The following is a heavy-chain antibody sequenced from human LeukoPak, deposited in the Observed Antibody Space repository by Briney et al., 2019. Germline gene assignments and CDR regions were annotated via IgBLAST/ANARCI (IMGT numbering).Heavy chain of an antibody. CDR3: AKDGYSSGWCFDY. CDR2: IRYDGSNK. Sequence: GGSLRLSCAAAGFTFRNYGIHWVRQAPGKGLEWVAFIRYDGSNKYYADSVKGRFTISRDNSKNTLYLQMNSLRAEDTAVYYCAKDGYSSGWCFDYWGQGTLVTVSS. CDR1: GFTFRNYG. J-gene: IGHJ4*02. V-gene: IGHV3-30*02. D-gene: IGHD6-19*01.